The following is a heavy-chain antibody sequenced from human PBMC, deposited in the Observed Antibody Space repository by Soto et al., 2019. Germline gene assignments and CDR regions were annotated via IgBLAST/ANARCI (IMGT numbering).Heavy chain of an antibody. CDR2: IWYDGSNK. Sequence: PGGSLRLSCAASGFTFSDHPMHWVRQAPGKGLEWVSVIWYDGSNKYYADSVKGRFTISRDNSKNTLYLQMNSLRAEDTAVYYCARELVRGFAVWGQGTTVTVSS. J-gene: IGHJ6*02. D-gene: IGHD3-10*01. V-gene: IGHV3-33*08. CDR3: ARELVRGFAV. CDR1: GFTFSDHP.